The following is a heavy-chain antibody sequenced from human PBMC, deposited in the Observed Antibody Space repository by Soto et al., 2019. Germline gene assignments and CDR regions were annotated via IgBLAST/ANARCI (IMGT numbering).Heavy chain of an antibody. V-gene: IGHV3-9*01. D-gene: IGHD2-8*01. J-gene: IGHJ6*03. CDR3: AKSTNLYYYYIDV. Sequence: GGSLRLSCAASGFTFDDYAMHWVRQAPGKGLEWVSGISWNSGNIAYAGSLKGRFTISRDNAKNSLYLQMNSLRPEDTALYYCAKSTNLYYYYIDVWGKGTTVTVSS. CDR1: GFTFDDYA. CDR2: ISWNSGNI.